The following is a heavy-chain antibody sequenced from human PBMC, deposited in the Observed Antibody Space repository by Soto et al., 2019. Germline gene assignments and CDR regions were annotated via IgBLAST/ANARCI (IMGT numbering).Heavy chain of an antibody. CDR2: ISAYNGNT. CDR3: SRVVGGLAP. D-gene: IGHD3-16*01. J-gene: IGHJ5*02. CDR1: GYTFTSYD. V-gene: IGHV1-18*01. Sequence: QVQLVQSGAEVKKPGASVKVSCKASGYTFTSYDISWVRQAPGQGLEWMGWISAYNGNTNYAQMFQGRATMTTDTSTSTAYMELMSLISDDAAAFYCSRVVGGLAPSCRGTPVAVFS.